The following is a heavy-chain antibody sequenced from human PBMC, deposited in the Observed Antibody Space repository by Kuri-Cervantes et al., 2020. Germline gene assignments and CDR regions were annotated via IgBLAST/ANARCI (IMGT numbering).Heavy chain of an antibody. J-gene: IGHJ5*02. V-gene: IGHV3-7*01. CDR1: GFSFSNYW. D-gene: IGHD4-17*01. CDR3: ARDCRSTVTTILNWSDP. CDR2: IKQDGREK. Sequence: GESLKISCAASGFSFSNYWMSWVRQAPGKGLEWVANIKQDGREKYYVDSVKGRFTISRDNAKNSLYLQMNNLRAEDTAVYYCARDCRSTVTTILNWSDPWGQGTLVTVSS.